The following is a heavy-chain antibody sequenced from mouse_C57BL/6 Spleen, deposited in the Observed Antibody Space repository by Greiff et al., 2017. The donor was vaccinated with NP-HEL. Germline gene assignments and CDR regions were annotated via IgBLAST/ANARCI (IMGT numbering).Heavy chain of an antibody. Sequence: QVHVKQPGAELVKPGASVKLSCKASGYTFTSYWMHWVKQRPGRGLEWIGRIDPNSGGTKYNEKFKSKATLTVDKPSSTAYMQLSSLTSEDSAVYYCARYYYGSSYGYFDYWGQGTTLTVSS. CDR1: GYTFTSYW. D-gene: IGHD1-1*01. V-gene: IGHV1-72*01. J-gene: IGHJ2*01. CDR3: ARYYYGSSYGYFDY. CDR2: IDPNSGGT.